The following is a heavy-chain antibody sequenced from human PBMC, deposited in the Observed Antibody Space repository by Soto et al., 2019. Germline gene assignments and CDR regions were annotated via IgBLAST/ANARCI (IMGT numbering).Heavy chain of an antibody. CDR3: AISEKSSGDFDY. Sequence: QVQLVESGGGLVKPGGSLRLSCVASGFTFSDYYMSWIRQAPGKGLEWVSYISSSGSSIYYTDYVEGRFTISRDNAKNSLYLQMNRLRAEDTSVYYCAISEKSSGDFDYWGQGTLVTVSS. D-gene: IGHD3-22*01. J-gene: IGHJ4*02. CDR1: GFTFSDYY. V-gene: IGHV3-11*01. CDR2: ISSSGSSI.